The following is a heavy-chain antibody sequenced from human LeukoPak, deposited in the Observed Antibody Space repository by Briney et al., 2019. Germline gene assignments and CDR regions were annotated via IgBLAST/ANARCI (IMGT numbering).Heavy chain of an antibody. Sequence: PSETLSLTCAVYGGSFSGNYWSWIRQPPGKGLEWIGEINHSGGTNYNPSLKSRFTISVDTSKNQFSLRLSSVTAADTAVYYCARRPSPFFSYSSSSNYFDSWGQGTLVTVSS. V-gene: IGHV4-34*01. D-gene: IGHD6-6*01. J-gene: IGHJ4*02. CDR1: GGSFSGNY. CDR2: INHSGGT. CDR3: ARRPSPFFSYSSSSNYFDS.